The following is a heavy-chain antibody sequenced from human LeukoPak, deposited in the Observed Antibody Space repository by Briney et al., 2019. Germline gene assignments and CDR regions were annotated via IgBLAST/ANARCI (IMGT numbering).Heavy chain of an antibody. V-gene: IGHV3-7*01. CDR3: ARVGLYHSGRYYPDY. CDR2: INQDGSER. D-gene: IGHD3-22*01. Sequence: PGGSLRLSCAASGVTFSSYWMTWVRQAPGKGLEWVANINQDGSERPYVDSVKGRFTISRDNAKNSLYLQMNSLRAEDTAVYYCARVGLYHSGRYYPDYWGQGTLVAVSS. CDR1: GVTFSSYW. J-gene: IGHJ4*02.